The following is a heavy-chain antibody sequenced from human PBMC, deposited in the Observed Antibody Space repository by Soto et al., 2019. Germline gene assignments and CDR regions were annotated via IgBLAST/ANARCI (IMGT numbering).Heavy chain of an antibody. J-gene: IGHJ4*02. V-gene: IGHV1-18*01. CDR3: ARLMASSNPLDH. D-gene: IGHD2-8*01. CDR1: GYLFASHG. Sequence: ASVKVSCKASGYLFASHGFSWVRRAPGQGLEWMGLISAYNAKTTYAQNFQGRVTMTTDTSTNTAYMELGSLRSDDTAVYYCARLMASSNPLDHWGQGTLVTVSS. CDR2: ISAYNAKT.